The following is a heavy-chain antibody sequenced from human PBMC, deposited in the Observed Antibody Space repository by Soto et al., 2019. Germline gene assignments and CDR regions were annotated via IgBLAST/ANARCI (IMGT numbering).Heavy chain of an antibody. J-gene: IGHJ6*02. CDR3: AKGGYGDYVFYYGMDV. D-gene: IGHD4-17*01. CDR2: ISGSGGST. CDR1: GFTFSSYA. Sequence: AASGFTFSSYAMSWVRQAPGKGLEWVSAISGSGGSTYYADSVKGRFTISRDNSKNTLYLQMNSLRAEDTAVYYCAKGGYGDYVFYYGMDVWGQGTTVTVSS. V-gene: IGHV3-23*01.